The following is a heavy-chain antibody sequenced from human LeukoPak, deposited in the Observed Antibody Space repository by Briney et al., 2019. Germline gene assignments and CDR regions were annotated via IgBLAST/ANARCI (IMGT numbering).Heavy chain of an antibody. Sequence: SETLSLTCAVYGGSFSGYYWSWIRQPPGKGLEWIGEINHSGSTNYNPSLKSRVTISVDTSKKQFSLKLSSVTAADTAVYYCARRSGYYQTFDYWGQGTLVTVSS. V-gene: IGHV4-34*01. D-gene: IGHD3-22*01. CDR1: GGSFSGYY. CDR2: INHSGST. J-gene: IGHJ4*02. CDR3: ARRSGYYQTFDY.